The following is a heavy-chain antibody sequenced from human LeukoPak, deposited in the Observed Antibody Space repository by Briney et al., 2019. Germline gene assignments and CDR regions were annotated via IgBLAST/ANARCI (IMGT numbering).Heavy chain of an antibody. CDR3: ARVLAQPRHIVVVVAALRY. D-gene: IGHD2-15*01. CDR1: GYTFTGYY. J-gene: IGHJ4*02. V-gene: IGHV1-2*02. CDR2: INPNSGGT. Sequence: ASVKVSCKASGYTFTGYYMHWVRQAPGQGLEWMGWINPNSGGTNYAQKFQGRVTMTRDTSISTAYMELSRLRSDDTAVYYCARVLAQPRHIVVVVAALRYWGQGTLVTVSS.